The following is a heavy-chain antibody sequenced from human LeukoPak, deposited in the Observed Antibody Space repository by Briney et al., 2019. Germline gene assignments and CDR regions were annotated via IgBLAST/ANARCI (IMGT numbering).Heavy chain of an antibody. CDR1: GFTFSSYS. V-gene: IGHV3-21*01. CDR2: ISSSSSYI. D-gene: IGHD4-11*01. J-gene: IGHJ4*02. Sequence: GGSLRLSCAASGFTFSSYSMNWVRQAPGKGLEWVSSISSSSSYIYYADSVKGRFTISRDNAKNSLYPQMNSLRAEDTAVYYCARETTYSNYAGWFDYWGQGTLVTVSS. CDR3: ARETTYSNYAGWFDY.